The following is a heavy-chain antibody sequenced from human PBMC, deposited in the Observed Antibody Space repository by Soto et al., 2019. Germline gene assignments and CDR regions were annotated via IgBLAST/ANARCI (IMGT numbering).Heavy chain of an antibody. D-gene: IGHD3-10*01. CDR1: GFNFGPFW. J-gene: IGHJ3*02. CDR2: INSDGNTI. CDR3: TRDRGYPDSFDI. V-gene: IGHV3-74*01. Sequence: GGSLRLSCAASGFNFGPFWMHWVRHVPGKGLVWVSHINSDGNTIVYADSVKGRFTISRDNAKNTLFLQMNSLRVEDTAMYYCTRDRGYPDSFDIWGQGTMVTVSS.